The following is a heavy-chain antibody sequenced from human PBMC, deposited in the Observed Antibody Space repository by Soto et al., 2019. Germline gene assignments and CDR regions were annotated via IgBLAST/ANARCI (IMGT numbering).Heavy chain of an antibody. D-gene: IGHD3-3*01. CDR2: ISAYNGNT. J-gene: IGHJ6*02. CDR3: ARDPSIFGGPDYYYGMDV. CDR1: GYTFTSYG. V-gene: IGHV1-18*01. Sequence: QVQLVQSGAEVKKPGASVKVSCKASGYTFTSYGISWVRQAPGQGLEWMGWISAYNGNTNYAQKLQGRVTMTTDTSTSTAYMERRSLRADDTAVYYCARDPSIFGGPDYYYGMDVWGQGTTVTVSS.